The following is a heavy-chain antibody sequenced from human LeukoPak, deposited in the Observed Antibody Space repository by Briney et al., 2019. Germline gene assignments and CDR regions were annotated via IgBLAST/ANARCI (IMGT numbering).Heavy chain of an antibody. CDR3: TTANWRGLDAFDI. D-gene: IGHD3-3*01. CDR1: GFTFTNAW. J-gene: IGHJ3*02. CDR2: FKTKTDGGTT. V-gene: IGHV3-15*01. Sequence: GGSLRLSCAASGFTFTNAWMSWVRQAPGKGLEWVGRFKTKTDGGTTDYAAPVKGRFTISRDASKNTLYLQMDSLKTGDTAMYYCTTANWRGLDAFDIWGQGTMVTVSS.